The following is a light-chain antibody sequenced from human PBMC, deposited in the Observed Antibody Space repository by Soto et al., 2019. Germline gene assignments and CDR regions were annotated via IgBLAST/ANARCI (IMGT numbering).Light chain of an antibody. J-gene: IGKJ2*01. CDR3: QQSSTTVYT. V-gene: IGKV1-39*01. CDR1: QRIGTY. Sequence: DIQMTQSPSSLSASVGDRVTVSCRASQRIGTYLNWYQQRPGKAPTLLIYHVSTLQPGVPSRFSGSGSGTYFTLSISGLQPEDFATYYCQQSSTTVYTFGQGTKLEIK. CDR2: HVS.